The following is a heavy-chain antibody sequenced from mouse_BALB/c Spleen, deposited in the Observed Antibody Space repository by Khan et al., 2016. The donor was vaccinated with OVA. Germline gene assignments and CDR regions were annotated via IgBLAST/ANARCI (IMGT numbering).Heavy chain of an antibody. CDR3: ARGGYSSFAY. Sequence: VQLQQSWTVLARPGASVKMSCKASGYSFTSYLIHWVKQRPGQGLEWIGDIYPGNSDTTYNQKFKDQATLTAGTSANTAYMELSSLTDEDSAVYYCARGGYSSFAYWGQGTLVTVSA. J-gene: IGHJ3*01. D-gene: IGHD1-3*01. V-gene: IGHV1-5*01. CDR1: GYSFTSYL. CDR2: IYPGNSDT.